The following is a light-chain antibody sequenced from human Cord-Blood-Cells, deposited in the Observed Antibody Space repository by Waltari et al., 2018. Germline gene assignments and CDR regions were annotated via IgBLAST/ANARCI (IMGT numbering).Light chain of an antibody. CDR2: AAS. J-gene: IGKJ4*01. V-gene: IGKV1-9*01. CDR3: QQLNSYPLT. Sequence: DIQLTQSPSFLSASVVDRVTITSRASQGISSYLAWYQQKPWKAPKLLIYAASTLQSGVPSRFSGSGSGTEFTLTINSLQPEDFATYYCQQLNSYPLTFGGGTKVEIK. CDR1: QGISSY.